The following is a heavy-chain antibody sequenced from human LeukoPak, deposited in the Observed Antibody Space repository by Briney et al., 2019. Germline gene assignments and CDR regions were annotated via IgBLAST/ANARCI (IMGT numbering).Heavy chain of an antibody. CDR3: VRSLIGASAY. D-gene: IGHD3-10*01. CDR1: GYTCTDSY. J-gene: IGHJ4*02. Sequence: GASVKVSCNPSGYTCTDSYIHWVRQAPGVGLPSMGFISPNNSDTKYSEDFQDRVTMTRHTSISTAYMELTDLTPADTAVYYCVRSLIGASAYWGGGRLVTVYS. CDR2: ISPNNSDT. V-gene: IGHV1-2*02.